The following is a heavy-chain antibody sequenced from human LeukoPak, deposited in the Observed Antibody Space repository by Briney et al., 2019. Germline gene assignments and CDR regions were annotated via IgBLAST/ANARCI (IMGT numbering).Heavy chain of an antibody. V-gene: IGHV4-39*07. D-gene: IGHD1-26*01. J-gene: IGHJ4*02. CDR3: ARDYQGGATAADFYVDY. CDR1: GGSISSSSYY. Sequence: SETLSLTCTVSGGSISSSSYYWGWIRQPPGTGLEWIGSIYYSGSTYYNPSLKSRVTISVDTSKNRFSLKLSSVTAADTAVYYCARDYQGGATAADFYVDYWGQGTLVTVSS. CDR2: IYYSGST.